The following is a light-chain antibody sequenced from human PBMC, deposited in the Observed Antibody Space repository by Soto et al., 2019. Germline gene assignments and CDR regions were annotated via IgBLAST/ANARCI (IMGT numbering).Light chain of an antibody. Sequence: DIQMTQSPSSLSASVGDRVTITCRASQGIANHLAWYQQKPGKAPNLLIYAASTLQSGVPSRFSGSGFGTDFTLTISSLQPEDVATYYCQRYNSYPWTFGQGTKVDIK. V-gene: IGKV1-27*01. J-gene: IGKJ1*01. CDR3: QRYNSYPWT. CDR2: AAS. CDR1: QGIANH.